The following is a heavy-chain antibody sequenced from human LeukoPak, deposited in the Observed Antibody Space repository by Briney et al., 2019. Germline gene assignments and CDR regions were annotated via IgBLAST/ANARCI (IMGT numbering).Heavy chain of an antibody. CDR2: IYNSENT. Sequence: PSETLSLTCSVSGGSISTYYWSWIRRPAGEGLEWIGRIYNSENTNYNPSLRSRVAMSVDTSRNQFSLRLTSVTAADTAVYYCARGPKYSDSSGYLRALDIWGQGTMVTVSS. D-gene: IGHD3-22*01. CDR1: GGSISTYY. J-gene: IGHJ3*02. CDR3: ARGPKYSDSSGYLRALDI. V-gene: IGHV4-4*07.